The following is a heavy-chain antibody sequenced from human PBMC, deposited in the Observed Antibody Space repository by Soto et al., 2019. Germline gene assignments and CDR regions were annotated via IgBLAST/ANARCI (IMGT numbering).Heavy chain of an antibody. D-gene: IGHD5-18*01. CDR3: ARFRAPRMQLISMSFHL. Sequence: SGESLKISCKASGYDFTNYWIAWVRQTPGRGLEWMGMIYPGDSDIRYNPSFRGRVTISADKSITSAFVQWGSLKASDSAIYYCARFRAPRMQLISMSFHLWGLGTLVTVSS. J-gene: IGHJ4*03. V-gene: IGHV5-51*01. CDR2: IYPGDSDI. CDR1: GYDFTNYW.